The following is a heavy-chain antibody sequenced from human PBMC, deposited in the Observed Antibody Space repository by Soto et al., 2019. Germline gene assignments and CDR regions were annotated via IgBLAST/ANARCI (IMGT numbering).Heavy chain of an antibody. CDR2: ISYDGSNK. CDR1: GFTFSNYV. D-gene: IGHD3-10*01. Sequence: GGSLRLSCAASGFTFSNYVMHWVRQAPGKGLEWVAVISYDGSNKYYADSVKGRFTISRDNSKNTLYLQMNSLRAEDTAVYYCAQPTAQGEYYFDYWGQGTVITVSS. J-gene: IGHJ4*02. V-gene: IGHV3-30*18. CDR3: AQPTAQGEYYFDY.